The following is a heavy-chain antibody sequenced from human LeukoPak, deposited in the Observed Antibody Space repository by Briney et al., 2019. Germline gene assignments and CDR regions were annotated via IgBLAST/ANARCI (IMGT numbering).Heavy chain of an antibody. J-gene: IGHJ4*02. Sequence: GGSLRLSCAASGFTFSTYWMHWVRQAPGKGLEWVSAISGSGGSTYYADSVKGRFTISRDNSKNTLYLQMDSLRAEDTAVYYCAKDNSGYDDYWGQGTLVTVSS. CDR1: GFTFSTYW. CDR3: AKDNSGYDDY. D-gene: IGHD5-12*01. V-gene: IGHV3-23*01. CDR2: ISGSGGST.